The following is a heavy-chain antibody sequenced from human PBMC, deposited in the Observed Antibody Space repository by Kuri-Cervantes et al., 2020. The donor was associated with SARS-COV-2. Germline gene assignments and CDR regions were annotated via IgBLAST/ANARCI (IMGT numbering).Heavy chain of an antibody. J-gene: IGHJ6*03. D-gene: IGHD6-13*01. CDR1: GFTFSRYG. V-gene: IGHV3-48*04. Sequence: GESLKISCAASGFTFSRYGMHWVRQAPGKGLEWVSYISSSGSTIYYADSVKGRFTISRDNAKNSLYLQMNGLRAEDTAVYYCARDPSGQLGNYYYYYYMDVWGKGTTVTVSS. CDR3: ARDPSGQLGNYYYYYYMDV. CDR2: ISSSGSTI.